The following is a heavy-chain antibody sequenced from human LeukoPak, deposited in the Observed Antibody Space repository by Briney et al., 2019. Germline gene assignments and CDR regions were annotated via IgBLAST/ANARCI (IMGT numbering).Heavy chain of an antibody. CDR3: ARDREMTTVTNYYYYGMDV. CDR1: GLTFSSYS. CDR2: ISSSSGYI. Sequence: PGGSLRLSCAASGLTFSSYSMNWVRQAPGKGLEWVSSISSSSGYIYYADSVKGRFTISRDNAKNALYLQMNSLRAEDTAVYYCARDREMTTVTNYYYYGMDVWGQGTTVTVSS. V-gene: IGHV3-21*01. D-gene: IGHD4-17*01. J-gene: IGHJ6*02.